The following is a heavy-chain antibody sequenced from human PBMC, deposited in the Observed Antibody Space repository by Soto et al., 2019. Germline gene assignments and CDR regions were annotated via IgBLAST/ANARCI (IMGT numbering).Heavy chain of an antibody. CDR1: GFTFTDHF. D-gene: IGHD1-26*01. Sequence: EVQLVESGGNLVQPGGSLRLSCVASGFTFTDHFMDWVRQAPGKGLEWVGRVRNELRGYSTVYAASVKGRFIISRDDSHNSIYLQMNSLRTEDTAVYYCVRDRSWSYESWGLGTLVTVSS. CDR2: VRNELRGYST. V-gene: IGHV3-72*01. CDR3: VRDRSWSYES. J-gene: IGHJ5*02.